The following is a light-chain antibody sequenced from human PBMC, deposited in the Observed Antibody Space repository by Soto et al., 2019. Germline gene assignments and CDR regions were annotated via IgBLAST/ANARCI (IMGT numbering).Light chain of an antibody. CDR3: CSYAGTSL. J-gene: IGLJ3*02. V-gene: IGLV2-11*01. CDR2: DVN. CDR1: SSDVGTYNY. Sequence: QSALTHPRSVSGSPGQSVTISCTGASSDVGTYNYVSWYQHHPGKAPKLMIYDVNKRPSGVPDRFSGSKSDNTASLTISGLQAEDEADYYCCSYAGTSLFGEGTKLTVL.